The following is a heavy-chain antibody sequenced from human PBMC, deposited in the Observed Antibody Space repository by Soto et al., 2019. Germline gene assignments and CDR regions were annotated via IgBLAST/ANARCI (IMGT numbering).Heavy chain of an antibody. Sequence: PSETLSLTCTVSGGSISSGGYYWSWIRQHPGKGLEWIGYIYYSGSTYYNPSLKSLVTISVDTSKNQFSLKLSSVTAAETAVYYCARDRQAMETNYYGMDVWGQGTTVTVSS. V-gene: IGHV4-31*01. D-gene: IGHD5-18*01. CDR1: GGSISSGGYY. CDR2: IYYSGST. CDR3: ARDRQAMETNYYGMDV. J-gene: IGHJ6*02.